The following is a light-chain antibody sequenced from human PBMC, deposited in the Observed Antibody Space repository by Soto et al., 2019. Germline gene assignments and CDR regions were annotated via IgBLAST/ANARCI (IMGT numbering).Light chain of an antibody. CDR1: QSISTS. J-gene: IGKJ1*01. Sequence: DMQMTQSPSTLSASVGDRVTITCRASQSISTSLAWYQQKPGKAPKLLIHDASSLESGVPSRFSGSGSGTEFTLTISRLQPDDFATYYCQQYDSYSTFGQGTKVDIK. CDR3: QQYDSYST. V-gene: IGKV1-5*01. CDR2: DAS.